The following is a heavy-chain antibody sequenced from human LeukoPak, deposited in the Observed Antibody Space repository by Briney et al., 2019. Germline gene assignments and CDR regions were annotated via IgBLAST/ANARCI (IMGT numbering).Heavy chain of an antibody. CDR2: IYYSGST. CDR1: GGSISSGGYY. CDR3: ARVAVRLVGAIDY. Sequence: SETLSLTCTASGGSISSGGYYWSWIRQHPGKGLEWIGYIYYSGSTYYNPSLKSRVTISVDTSKNQFSLKLSSVTAADTAVYYCARVAVRLVGAIDYWGQGTLVTVSS. V-gene: IGHV4-31*03. J-gene: IGHJ4*02. D-gene: IGHD1-26*01.